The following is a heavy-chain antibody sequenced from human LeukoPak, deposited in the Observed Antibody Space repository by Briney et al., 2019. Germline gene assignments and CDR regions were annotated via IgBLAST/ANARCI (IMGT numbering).Heavy chain of an antibody. CDR1: GGSISSYY. CDR3: ARVGGEADYTPGFDY. CDR2: IYYSGST. J-gene: IGHJ4*02. D-gene: IGHD4-11*01. Sequence: PSETLSLTCTVSGGSISSYYWSWIRQPPGKGLEWIGYIYYSGSTNYNPSRNSRVTISADTSKNQFSLMLRSVTAAATAVYYCARVGGEADYTPGFDYWGQGTLVTVSS. V-gene: IGHV4-59*01.